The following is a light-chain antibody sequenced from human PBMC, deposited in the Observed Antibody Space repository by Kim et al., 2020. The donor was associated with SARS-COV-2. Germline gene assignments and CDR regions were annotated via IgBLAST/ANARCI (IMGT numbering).Light chain of an antibody. J-gene: IGLJ1*01. Sequence: GQSFTISCTGTSGDIGGYNFVSWYQQHPGKAPKMMIYDVSDRPSGISNRFSGSKSGNTASLTISGLQAEDEADYYCGSYTTSTSYVFGTGTKVTVL. CDR2: DVS. CDR1: SGDIGGYNF. CDR3: GSYTTSTSYV. V-gene: IGLV2-14*03.